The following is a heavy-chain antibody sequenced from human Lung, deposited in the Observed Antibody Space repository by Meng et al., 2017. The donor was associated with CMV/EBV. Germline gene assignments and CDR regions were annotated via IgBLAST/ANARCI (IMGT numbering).Heavy chain of an antibody. CDR3: VRDLPPYYDFWSGYLDF. V-gene: IGHV3-21*01. J-gene: IGHJ4*02. Sequence: ESXKISXAASGFTFSGYCMNWVRQAPGKGLEWVSSISSSSTYIYYADSVKGRFTISRDNAKNSLYLEMNSLRAEDTAVYYCVRDLPPYYDFWSGYLDFWGQGXLVTVSS. CDR2: ISSSSTYI. D-gene: IGHD3-3*01. CDR1: GFTFSGYC.